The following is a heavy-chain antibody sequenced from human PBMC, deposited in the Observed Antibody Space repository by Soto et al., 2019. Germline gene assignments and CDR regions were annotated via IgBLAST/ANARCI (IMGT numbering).Heavy chain of an antibody. V-gene: IGHV1-3*01. Sequence: ASVKVSCKASGYTFTSYAMHWVRQAPGQRLEWMGWINAGNGNTKYSQKFQGRVTITRDTSASTAYMELSSLRSEDTAVYYCTTDSYFTLKLVRFDYWGLGTLVTVSS. CDR2: INAGNGNT. J-gene: IGHJ4*01. D-gene: IGHD3-22*01. CDR1: GYTFTSYA. CDR3: TTDSYFTLKLVRFDY.